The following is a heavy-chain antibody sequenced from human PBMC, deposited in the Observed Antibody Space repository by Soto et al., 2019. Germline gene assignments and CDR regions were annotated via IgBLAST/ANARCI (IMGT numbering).Heavy chain of an antibody. V-gene: IGHV1-69*01. CDR1: GGTFSSHT. CDR2: VTPIFAAA. Sequence: QVQLVQSGAEVKKTGSSVKISCKASGGTFSSHTISWVRQAPGLGLEWMGGVTPIFAAAHYAQKFRGRVTITADESTSTAHMELSSLRSEDTAVYYCAREGQKGLRGYFDLWSRCTQVTVSS. D-gene: IGHD2-15*01. J-gene: IGHJ2*01. CDR3: AREGQKGLRGYFDL.